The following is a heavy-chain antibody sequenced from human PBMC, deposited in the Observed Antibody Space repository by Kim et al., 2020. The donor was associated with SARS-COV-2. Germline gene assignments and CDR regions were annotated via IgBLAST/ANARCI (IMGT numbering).Heavy chain of an antibody. Sequence: ASVKVSCKASGYTFTSYGISWVRQAPGQGLEWMGWISAYNGNTNYAQKLQGRVTMTTDTSTSTAYMELRSLRSDDTAVYYCARAVWGYSSSHNWFDPWGQGTLFTVSS. CDR3: ARAVWGYSSSHNWFDP. V-gene: IGHV1-18*04. CDR2: ISAYNGNT. D-gene: IGHD6-13*01. CDR1: GYTFTSYG. J-gene: IGHJ5*02.